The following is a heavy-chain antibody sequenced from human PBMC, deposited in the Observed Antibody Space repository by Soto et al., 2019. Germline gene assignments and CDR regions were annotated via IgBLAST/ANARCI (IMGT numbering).Heavy chain of an antibody. CDR3: ARSTTYCSSTSCYYYYYMDV. J-gene: IGHJ6*03. D-gene: IGHD2-2*01. V-gene: IGHV4-61*01. Sequence: SETLSLTCTVSGGSVSSGSYYWSWIRQPPGKGLEWIGYIYYSGSTNYNPSLKSRVTISVDTSKNQFSLKLSSVTAADTAVYYCARSTTYCSSTSCYYYYYMDVWGKGTTVIVSS. CDR1: GGSVSSGSYY. CDR2: IYYSGST.